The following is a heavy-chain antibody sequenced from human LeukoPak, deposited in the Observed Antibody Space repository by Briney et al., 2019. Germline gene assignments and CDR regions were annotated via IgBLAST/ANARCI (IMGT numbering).Heavy chain of an antibody. D-gene: IGHD2-2*01. Sequence: GGSLRLSCAASGFTFSSYGMHWVRQAPGKGLEWVAVIWYDGSNKYYADSGKGRFTISRDNSKNTLYLQMNSLRAEDTAVYYCARGGRGVVPAALDYWGQGTLVTVSS. J-gene: IGHJ4*02. V-gene: IGHV3-33*01. CDR2: IWYDGSNK. CDR3: ARGGRGVVPAALDY. CDR1: GFTFSSYG.